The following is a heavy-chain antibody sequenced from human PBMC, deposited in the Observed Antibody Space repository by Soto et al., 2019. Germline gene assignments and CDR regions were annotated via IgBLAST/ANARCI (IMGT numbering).Heavy chain of an antibody. CDR2: ISYDGGNE. CDR3: AKDRYSETYPTDFDY. D-gene: IGHD1-26*01. CDR1: GFTFSSYV. J-gene: IGHJ4*02. V-gene: IGHV3-30*18. Sequence: GGSLRLSCAGSGFTFSSYVIHCVRQAPGKGLERVALISYDGGNEKDTESVSDRFTISRDDPRNVSYLQMSRLRTENTAMYYCAKDRYSETYPTDFDYCGQGSLVTVPS.